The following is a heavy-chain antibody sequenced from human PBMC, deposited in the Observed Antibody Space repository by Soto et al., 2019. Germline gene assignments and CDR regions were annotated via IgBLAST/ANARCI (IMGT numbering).Heavy chain of an antibody. Sequence: EVQLLESGGGLVQPGGSLRLSCATSGLSFSLYSMGWVRPAPGKGLEWVSAISGSGRNIHYADSVKGRFTISRDNSKNTLSLQMNSLRAEDTALYYCAKDDRTASRIDYWGQGTLVTVSS. V-gene: IGHV3-23*01. J-gene: IGHJ4*02. D-gene: IGHD2-21*02. CDR3: AKDDRTASRIDY. CDR1: GLSFSLYS. CDR2: ISGSGRNI.